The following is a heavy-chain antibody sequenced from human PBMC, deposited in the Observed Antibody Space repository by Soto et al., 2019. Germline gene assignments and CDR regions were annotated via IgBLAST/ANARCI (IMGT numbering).Heavy chain of an antibody. V-gene: IGHV4-4*07. CDR2: IYTTGST. CDR1: GGSISGYY. D-gene: IGHD6-13*01. Sequence: PSETLSLTCTVSGGSISGYYWSWIRQPAGKGLECIGRIYTTGSTNYNPSFKSRVTMSLDTSKNQFSLKLSSVTAADTAVYYCARDDEGITAAGVHWGQGTLVTVSS. CDR3: ARDDEGITAAGVH. J-gene: IGHJ4*02.